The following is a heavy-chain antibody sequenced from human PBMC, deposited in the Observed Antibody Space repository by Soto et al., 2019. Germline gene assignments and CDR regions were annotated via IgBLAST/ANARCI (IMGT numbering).Heavy chain of an antibody. V-gene: IGHV3-33*01. CDR2: IWYDGSNK. Sequence: GSLRLSCAASGFTFSSYGMHWVRQAPGKGLEWVAVIWYDGSNKYYADSVKGRFTISRDNSKNTLYLQMNSLRAEDTAVYYCARDRWLQSFGDAFDIWGQGTMVTVSS. J-gene: IGHJ3*02. D-gene: IGHD3-10*01. CDR1: GFTFSSYG. CDR3: ARDRWLQSFGDAFDI.